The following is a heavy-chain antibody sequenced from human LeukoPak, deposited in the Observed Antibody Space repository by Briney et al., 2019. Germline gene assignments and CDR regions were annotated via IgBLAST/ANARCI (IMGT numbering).Heavy chain of an antibody. CDR2: IDYSGST. CDR1: GGSNSSSSYY. V-gene: IGHV4-39*01. Sequence: PSEALSLTCTVSGGSNSSSSYYWGWIRQPPGKGLEWIGSIDYSGSTYYNPSLKSRVTISVDTSKNQFSLKLRSVTAADTAVYYCARHEVLYSVSPYYYDSSGYSFDYWGQGTLVTVSS. J-gene: IGHJ4*02. D-gene: IGHD3-22*01. CDR3: ARHEVLYSVSPYYYDSSGYSFDY.